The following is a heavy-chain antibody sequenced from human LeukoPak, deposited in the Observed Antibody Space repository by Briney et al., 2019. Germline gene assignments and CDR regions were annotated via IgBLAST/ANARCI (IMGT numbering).Heavy chain of an antibody. CDR3: ARAVGAACMDV. J-gene: IGHJ6*02. CDR1: GGSISSGDYY. CDR2: IYYSGST. D-gene: IGHD1-26*01. Sequence: SETLSLTCTVSGGSISSGDYYWSWIRQPPGKGLEWIGYIYYSGSTNYNPSLKSRVTISVDTSKNQFSLKLSSVTAADTAVYYCARAVGAACMDVWGQGTTVTVSS. V-gene: IGHV4-61*08.